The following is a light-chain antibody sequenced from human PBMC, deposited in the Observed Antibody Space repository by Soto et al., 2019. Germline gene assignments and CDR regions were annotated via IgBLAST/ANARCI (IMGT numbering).Light chain of an antibody. CDR2: DAS. J-gene: IGKJ1*01. Sequence: EIVLTQSPGTLSLSPGERATLSCRASQSVSSSYLAWYQQKPGQAPRLLIYDASSRATGIPDRFSGSGSGTDFTLTISRLEPEDFAVYYCQQYGASLRTFGQGTKVEIK. CDR3: QQYGASLRT. CDR1: QSVSSSY. V-gene: IGKV3-20*01.